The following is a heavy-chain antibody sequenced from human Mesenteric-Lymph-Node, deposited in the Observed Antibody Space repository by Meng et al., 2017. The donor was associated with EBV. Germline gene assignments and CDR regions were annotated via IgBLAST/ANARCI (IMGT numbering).Heavy chain of an antibody. CDR2: IYYSGST. J-gene: IGHJ4*02. V-gene: IGHV4-59*01. CDR3: ARATGSRVDY. CDR1: GGSISSYY. Sequence: QVQLQASGPGLVKPSETLSLPCTVSGGSISSYYWSWIRQPPGKGLEWIGYIYYSGSTNYNPSLKSRVTISVDTSKNQFSLKLSSVTAADTAVYYCARATGSRVDYWGQGTLVTVSS.